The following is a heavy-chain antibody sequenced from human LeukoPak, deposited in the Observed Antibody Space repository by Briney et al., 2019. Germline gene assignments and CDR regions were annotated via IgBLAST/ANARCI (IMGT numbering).Heavy chain of an antibody. D-gene: IGHD3-10*01. CDR3: ARDSCLIKTCLDY. Sequence: QPGGSLRLSCATSGFIFSHFGMHWVPQAPGKGLEGVAAIQSDGSQEYFADSVKGRSPISRDKSKSTMYLQIDTLRAEDTAVYYCARDSCLIKTCLDYWGQGTLVTVSS. V-gene: IGHV3-33*01. CDR2: IQSDGSQE. CDR1: GFIFSHFG. J-gene: IGHJ4*02.